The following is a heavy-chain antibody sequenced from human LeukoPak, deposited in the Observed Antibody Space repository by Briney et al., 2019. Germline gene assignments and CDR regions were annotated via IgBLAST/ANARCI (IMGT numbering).Heavy chain of an antibody. CDR2: IYYSGSA. CDR3: ARARVIAAVYYYGMDV. CDR1: GGSISSGGYY. D-gene: IGHD6-13*01. J-gene: IGHJ6*02. Sequence: SQTLSLTCTVSGGSISSGGYYWSWIRQHPGKGLEWIGYIYYSGSAYYNPSLKSRVTISVDTSKNQFSLKLSSVTAADTAVYYCARARVIAAVYYYGMDVWGQGTTVTVSS. V-gene: IGHV4-31*03.